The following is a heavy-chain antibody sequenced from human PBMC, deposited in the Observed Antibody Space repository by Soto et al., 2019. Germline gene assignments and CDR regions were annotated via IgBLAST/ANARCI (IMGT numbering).Heavy chain of an antibody. D-gene: IGHD5-18*01. V-gene: IGHV4-30-4*01. J-gene: IGHJ4*02. Sequence: SESLSLTCTVSGGSIISGDYYWSWILQPPGNGLEWIGYIYYSGSTYYNPSLKSRVTISVDTSKNQFSLKLSSVTAADTAVYYCARVGSGPGYSYGYYYFDYWGQGSLVTVSS. CDR3: ARVGSGPGYSYGYYYFDY. CDR2: IYYSGST. CDR1: GGSIISGDYY.